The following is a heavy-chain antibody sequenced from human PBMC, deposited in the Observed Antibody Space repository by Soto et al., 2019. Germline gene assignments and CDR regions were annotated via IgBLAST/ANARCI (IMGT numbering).Heavy chain of an antibody. CDR1: GFTFSSYG. Sequence: EVQLLETGGGMAQPGGSLRLSCAASGFTFSSYGMSWVRQAPGKGLEWVSAISGSGGSTYYADSVKGRFTISRDNSKNTLYLQMNSLRAEDTAVYYCARVKEVGAITLFDYWGQGTLVTVSS. D-gene: IGHD1-26*01. J-gene: IGHJ4*02. V-gene: IGHV3-23*01. CDR2: ISGSGGST. CDR3: ARVKEVGAITLFDY.